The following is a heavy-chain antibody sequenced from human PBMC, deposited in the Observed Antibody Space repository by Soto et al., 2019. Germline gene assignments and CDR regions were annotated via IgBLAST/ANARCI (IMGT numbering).Heavy chain of an antibody. CDR1: GFTFSSYA. CDR2: ISGSGGST. CDR3: ATSSSWFRTIFDY. D-gene: IGHD6-13*01. V-gene: IGHV3-23*01. Sequence: GGSLRLSCAASGFTFSSYAMSWVRQAPGKGLEWVSAISGSGGSTYYADSVKGRFTISRDNSKNTLYLQMNSLRAEDTAVYCCATSSSWFRTIFDYWGQGTLVTVSS. J-gene: IGHJ4*02.